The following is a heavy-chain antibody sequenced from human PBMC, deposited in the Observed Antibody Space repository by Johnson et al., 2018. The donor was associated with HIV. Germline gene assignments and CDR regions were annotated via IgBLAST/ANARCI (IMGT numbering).Heavy chain of an antibody. D-gene: IGHD1-26*01. CDR3: ARRGWELWTTQNAFDI. V-gene: IGHV3-20*04. CDR2: LNWNGGST. Sequence: EVQLVESGGGVVRPGGSLRLSCAASGFIFDDYGMSWVRQAPGKGLGWVSGLNWNGGSTGYADSVKGRFNISRDNAKNSLFLQMNSLRAEDTALYYCARRGWELWTTQNAFDIWGQGTMVTVSS. CDR1: GFIFDDYG. J-gene: IGHJ3*02.